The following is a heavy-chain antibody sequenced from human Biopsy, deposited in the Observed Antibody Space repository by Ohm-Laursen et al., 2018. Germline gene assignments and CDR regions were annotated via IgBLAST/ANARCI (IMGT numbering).Heavy chain of an antibody. CDR3: AKDPLNGHKHFDY. Sequence: ASVKASCKASSYTFTDYNIHWMRQAPGQGLEWLGYINCKTGAANYAQKFQGTVTMTRDTSISTAYLALGSLRSADTAIYYCAKDPLNGHKHFDYWGQGSLVTVSS. CDR2: INCKTGAA. D-gene: IGHD2-8*01. V-gene: IGHV1-2*02. CDR1: SYTFTDYN. J-gene: IGHJ4*02.